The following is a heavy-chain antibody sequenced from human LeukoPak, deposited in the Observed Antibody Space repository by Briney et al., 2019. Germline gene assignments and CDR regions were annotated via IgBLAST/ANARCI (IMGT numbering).Heavy chain of an antibody. CDR3: ARRSGRTPSYCDP. CDR1: GGSISSTDYY. CDR2: IFYNGKT. Sequence: SETLSLTCAVSGGSISSTDYYWAWIRQPPGKGREWIGAIFYNGKTFYNPSLENRVTMSVDSSKNQFSLKLTSVTAADTAVYYCARRSGRTPSYCDPWGQGTLVRVSS. J-gene: IGHJ5*02. D-gene: IGHD1-26*01. V-gene: IGHV4-39*01.